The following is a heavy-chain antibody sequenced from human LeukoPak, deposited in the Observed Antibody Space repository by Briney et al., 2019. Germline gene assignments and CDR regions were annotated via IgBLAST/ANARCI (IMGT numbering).Heavy chain of an antibody. J-gene: IGHJ4*02. CDR2: INPNSGGT. D-gene: IGHD2-2*01. CDR1: GYTFTSYY. Sequence: GASVKVSCKASGYTFTSYYMHWVRQAPGQGLEWMGWINPNSGGTNYAQKFQGRVTMTRDTSISTAYMELSRLRSDDTAVYYCARDLRVVPAAIFGYWGQGTLVTVSS. V-gene: IGHV1-2*02. CDR3: ARDLRVVPAAIFGY.